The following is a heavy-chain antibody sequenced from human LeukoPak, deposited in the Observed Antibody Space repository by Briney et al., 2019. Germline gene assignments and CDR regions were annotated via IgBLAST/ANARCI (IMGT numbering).Heavy chain of an antibody. D-gene: IGHD1-7*01. J-gene: IGHJ5*02. V-gene: IGHV1-69*05. CDR1: GGTFSSYA. CDR2: IIPIFGTA. CDR3: ARAPGGGWNYDAGWFDP. Sequence: ASVKVSCKASGGTFSSYAISWVRQAPGQGLEWMGGIIPIFGTANYAQKFQGRVTITTDESTSTAYTELSSLRSEDTAAYYCARAPGGGWNYDAGWFDPWGQGTLVTVSS.